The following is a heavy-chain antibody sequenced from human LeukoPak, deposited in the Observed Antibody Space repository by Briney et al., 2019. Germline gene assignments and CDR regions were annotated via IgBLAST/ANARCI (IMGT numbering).Heavy chain of an antibody. CDR2: ISSSGSTI. V-gene: IGHV3-48*03. D-gene: IGHD3-10*01. Sequence: GGSLRLSCAASGFTFSSYEMNWVRQAPGKGLEWVSYISSSGSTIYYADSVKGRFTISRDNAKNSLYLQMNSLSAEDTAVYYCARVGYYYGSGSYQRYYHYGMDVWGQGTTVTVSS. CDR3: ARVGYYYGSGSYQRYYHYGMDV. CDR1: GFTFSSYE. J-gene: IGHJ6*02.